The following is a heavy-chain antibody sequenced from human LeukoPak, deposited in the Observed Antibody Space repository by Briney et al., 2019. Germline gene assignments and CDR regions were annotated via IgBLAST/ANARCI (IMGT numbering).Heavy chain of an antibody. D-gene: IGHD2-21*02. J-gene: IGHJ4*02. CDR3: ARDSGDWSVDY. V-gene: IGHV1-46*01. Sequence: GASVKDSCMTPGYPFTSYHMHWVRPAPGQGLEWMGIIKPIDDTTSFTQKFQGRLTMTRDTSTSTVFMELTSLRSEDTALYYCARDSGDWSVDYWGQGVMVTVSS. CDR1: GYPFTSYH. CDR2: IKPIDDTT.